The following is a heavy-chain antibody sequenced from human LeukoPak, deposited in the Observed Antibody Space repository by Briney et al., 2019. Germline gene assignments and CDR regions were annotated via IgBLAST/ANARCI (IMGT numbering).Heavy chain of an antibody. CDR1: GGSISRGSHY. Sequence: SETLSLTCIVSGGSISRGSHYWAWVRQPPGKGLEWIASMLYSGNTYYNPSLKSRVTISVDTSKNQFFLRLSSVTAADTTVYYCARHLDSRGRYFDYWGQGTLVTVSS. CDR3: ARHLDSRGRYFDY. V-gene: IGHV4-39*01. CDR2: MLYSGNT. D-gene: IGHD3-22*01. J-gene: IGHJ4*02.